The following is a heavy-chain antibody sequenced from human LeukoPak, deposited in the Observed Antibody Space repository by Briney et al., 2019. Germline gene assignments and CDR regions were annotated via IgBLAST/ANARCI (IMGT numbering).Heavy chain of an antibody. Sequence: GASVKVSCKASGYTFTSYAMHWVRQAPGQRLEWMGWINAGNGNTKYSQKFQGRVTITRDTSASTAYMELSSLRSDDTAVYFCARDRGDDTVSYFDSWGQGTLVTVSS. CDR1: GYTFTSYA. CDR2: INAGNGNT. D-gene: IGHD3-22*01. CDR3: ARDRGDDTVSYFDS. V-gene: IGHV1-3*01. J-gene: IGHJ4*02.